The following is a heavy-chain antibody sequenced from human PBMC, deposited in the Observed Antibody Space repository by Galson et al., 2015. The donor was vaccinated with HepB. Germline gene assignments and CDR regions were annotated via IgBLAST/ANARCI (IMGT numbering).Heavy chain of an antibody. Sequence: SLRLSCAASGFTVSSNYMSWVRQAPGKGLEWVSVIYSGGTTYYADSVKGRFTISRDNSKNTLYLQMSSLRAEGTALYWCARGYSDGSGYYPGYFHHWGQGTLVTVSS. J-gene: IGHJ1*01. V-gene: IGHV3-53*01. CDR3: ARGYSDGSGYYPGYFHH. CDR1: GFTVSSNY. CDR2: IYSGGTT. D-gene: IGHD3-22*01.